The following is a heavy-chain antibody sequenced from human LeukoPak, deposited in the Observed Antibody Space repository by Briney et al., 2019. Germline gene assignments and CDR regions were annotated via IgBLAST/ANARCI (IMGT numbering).Heavy chain of an antibody. CDR3: ARGLNNRKSGRRFDVFEI. D-gene: IGHD1-14*01. CDR2: IYYSGSS. J-gene: IGHJ3*02. CDR1: GGSISSSSYY. V-gene: IGHV4-39*01. Sequence: SETLSLTCTVSGGSISSSSYYWGWIRQPPGKGLEWIGSIYYSGSSYYNPSLKSRVTISVDTSKNQFSLNLSSVTAADTAVYYCARGLNNRKSGRRFDVFEIWGQGTMVTVSS.